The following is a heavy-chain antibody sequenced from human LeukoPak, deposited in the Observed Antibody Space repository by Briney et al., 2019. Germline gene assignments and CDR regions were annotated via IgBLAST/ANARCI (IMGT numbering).Heavy chain of an antibody. CDR2: FDPEDGET. D-gene: IGHD3-22*01. J-gene: IGHJ4*02. Sequence: ASVKVSCKVSGYTLTELSMHWVGQAPGKGLEWMGGFDPEDGETIYAQKFQGRVTMTEDTSTDTAYMELSSLRSEDTAVYYCATVYDSSGYLNYWGQGTLVTVSS. V-gene: IGHV1-24*01. CDR1: GYTLTELS. CDR3: ATVYDSSGYLNY.